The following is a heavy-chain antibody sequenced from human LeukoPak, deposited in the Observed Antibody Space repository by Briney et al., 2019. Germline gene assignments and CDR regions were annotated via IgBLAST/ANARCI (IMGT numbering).Heavy chain of an antibody. CDR1: GFTFSSYS. CDR2: INHSGST. Sequence: PGGSLRLSCAASGFTFSSYSMNWVRRAPGKGLEWIGEINHSGSTNYNPSLKSRVTISVDTSKNQFSLKLSSVTAADTAVYYCARQGPFDYWGQGTLVTVSS. J-gene: IGHJ4*02. CDR3: ARQGPFDY. V-gene: IGHV4-34*01.